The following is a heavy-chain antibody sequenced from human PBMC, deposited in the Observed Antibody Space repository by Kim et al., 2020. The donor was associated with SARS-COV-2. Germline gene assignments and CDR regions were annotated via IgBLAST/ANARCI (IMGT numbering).Heavy chain of an antibody. V-gene: IGHV3-21*01. Sequence: GGSLRLSCAASGFTFSSYSMNWVRQAPGKGLEWVSSISSSSSYIYYADSVKGRFTISRDNAKNSLYLQMNSLRAEDTAVYYCARGYSGYDLEGALDYWGQGTLVTVSS. CDR1: GFTFSSYS. J-gene: IGHJ4*02. CDR3: ARGYSGYDLEGALDY. CDR2: ISSSSSYI. D-gene: IGHD5-12*01.